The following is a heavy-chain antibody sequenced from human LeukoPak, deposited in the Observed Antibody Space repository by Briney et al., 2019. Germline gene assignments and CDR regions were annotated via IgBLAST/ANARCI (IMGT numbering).Heavy chain of an antibody. D-gene: IGHD2-8*02. CDR2: INHSGST. Sequence: KSSETLSLTCAVYGGSFSGYYWSWIRQPPGKGLEWIADINHSGSTNYNPPLKSRVTISVDTSKNQFPLKLSSVTAADTAVYYCAIRYRWFWFDPWGQGTLVTVSS. CDR3: AIRYRWFWFDP. V-gene: IGHV4-34*01. J-gene: IGHJ5*02. CDR1: GGSFSGYY.